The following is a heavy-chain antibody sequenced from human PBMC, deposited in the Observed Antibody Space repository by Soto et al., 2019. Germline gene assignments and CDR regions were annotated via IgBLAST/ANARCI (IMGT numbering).Heavy chain of an antibody. Sequence: PSETLSLTCAVSGGSISSANWWTWVRQPPGKGLEWIGEFYHGGSTSYNPSLKSRVNRSLNKFKNHFSLNLTSVTAADTAVYYCARLSFSFGVDVWGQGTTVTVSS. CDR2: FYHGGST. J-gene: IGHJ6*02. V-gene: IGHV4-4*02. CDR1: GGSISSANW. CDR3: ARLSFSFGVDV.